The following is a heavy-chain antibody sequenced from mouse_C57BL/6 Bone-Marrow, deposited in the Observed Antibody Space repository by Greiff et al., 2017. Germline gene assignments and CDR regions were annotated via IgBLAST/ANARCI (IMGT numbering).Heavy chain of an antibody. Sequence: EVQLVESVAELVRPGASVKLSCTASGFNIKNTYMHWVKQRPEQGLEWIGRIDPANGNTKYAPKFQGKATITAETSSNTAYLQLNSLTSEYAAIYYYARKGDDYGRTSYAMDYWGQGTSVTVSS. CDR2: IDPANGNT. V-gene: IGHV14-3*01. CDR1: GFNIKNTY. J-gene: IGHJ4*01. D-gene: IGHD1-1*01. CDR3: ARKGDDYGRTSYAMDY.